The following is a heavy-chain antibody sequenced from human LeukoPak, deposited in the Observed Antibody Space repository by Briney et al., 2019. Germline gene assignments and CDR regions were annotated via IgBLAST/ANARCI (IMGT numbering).Heavy chain of an antibody. CDR3: AKDGLIVVVPAAISGYFDY. V-gene: IGHV3-30*02. J-gene: IGHJ4*02. CDR2: IRYDGSNK. Sequence: GGSLRLSCAASGFTFSSYGMHWVRQAPGKGLEWVAFIRYDGSNKYYADSVKGRFTISRDNSKNTLYLQMNSLRAEDTAVYYRAKDGLIVVVPAAISGYFDYWGQGTLVTVSS. CDR1: GFTFSSYG. D-gene: IGHD2-2*01.